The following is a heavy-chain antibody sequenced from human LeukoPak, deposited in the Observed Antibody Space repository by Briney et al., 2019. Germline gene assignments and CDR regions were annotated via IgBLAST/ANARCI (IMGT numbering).Heavy chain of an antibody. D-gene: IGHD1-26*01. CDR2: IKEDGSEK. CDR3: ARDPYGGTYGAFDI. Sequence: PGGSLRLSCAASGFSFSTYGMTWVRQSPGKGLERVANIKEDGSEKVYVDSVKGRFTISRDNAKNSLYLQMNTLRVDDSAIYYCARDPYGGTYGAFDIWGRGTMVSISS. CDR1: GFSFSTYG. J-gene: IGHJ3*02. V-gene: IGHV3-7*01.